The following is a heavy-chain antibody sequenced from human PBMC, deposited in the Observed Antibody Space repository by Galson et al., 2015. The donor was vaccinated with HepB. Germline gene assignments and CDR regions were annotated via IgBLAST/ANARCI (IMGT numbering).Heavy chain of an antibody. D-gene: IGHD6-19*01. CDR2: IIPIFGTA. Sequence: SVKVSCKASGGTFSSYAISWVRQAPGQGLEWMGGIIPIFGTANYAQKFQGRVTITADESTSTAYMELSSLRSEDTAVYYCARGARISVVGLLSDYWGQGTLVTVSS. CDR1: GGTFSSYA. CDR3: ARGARISVVGLLSDY. V-gene: IGHV1-69*13. J-gene: IGHJ4*02.